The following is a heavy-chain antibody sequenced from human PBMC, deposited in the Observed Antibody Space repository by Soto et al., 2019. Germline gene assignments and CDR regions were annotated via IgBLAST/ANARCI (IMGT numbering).Heavy chain of an antibody. V-gene: IGHV3-33*01. CDR1: GFTFSSYG. J-gene: IGHJ4*02. D-gene: IGHD6-6*01. CDR3: ARAPSSSSPGGGFDY. Sequence: GGSLRLSCAASGFTFSSYGMHWVRQAPGKGLEWVAVIWYDGSNKYYADSVKGRFTISRDNSKNTLYLQMNSLRAEDTAVYYCARAPSSSSPGGGFDYWGQGTLVTVSS. CDR2: IWYDGSNK.